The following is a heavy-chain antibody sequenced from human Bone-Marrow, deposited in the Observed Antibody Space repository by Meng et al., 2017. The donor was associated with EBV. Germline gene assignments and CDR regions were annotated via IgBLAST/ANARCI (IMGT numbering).Heavy chain of an antibody. D-gene: IGHD6-6*01. CDR2: IYWDDVK. J-gene: IGHJ4*02. CDR3: AHIIAARPFDY. CDR1: VFSLSTRGVV. V-gene: IGHV2-5*02. Sequence: IPFNMSPPTLVNPTPTPTLTCLFSVFSLSTRGVVVGWIRQPPEKALEWLALIYWDDVKRYSPSLKSRLTITKDTSKNQVVLTMTNMDPVDAATYYCAHIIAARPFDYWGQGTLVTVSS.